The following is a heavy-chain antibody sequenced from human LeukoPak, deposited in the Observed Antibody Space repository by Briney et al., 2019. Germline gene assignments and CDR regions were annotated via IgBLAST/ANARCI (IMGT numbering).Heavy chain of an antibody. CDR1: GGSISSSGYY. Sequence: PSETLSLTCTVSGGSISSSGYYWGWIRQPPGKGLEWIGSIYYSGSTYYNPSLKSRVTISVDTSKNQFSLKRSSVTAADTAVYYCCGSHSGSYYNGDFDYWGQGTLVTVSS. CDR3: CGSHSGSYYNGDFDY. V-gene: IGHV4-39*01. CDR2: IYYSGST. D-gene: IGHD3-10*01. J-gene: IGHJ4*02.